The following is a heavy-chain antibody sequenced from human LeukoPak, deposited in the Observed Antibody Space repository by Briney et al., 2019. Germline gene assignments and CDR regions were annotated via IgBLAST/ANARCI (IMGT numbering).Heavy chain of an antibody. CDR3: ARNDAKMVTVDY. D-gene: IGHD2-21*02. CDR2: IHCGANT. J-gene: IGHJ4*02. CDR1: GVSITSGSYY. V-gene: IGHV4-39*02. Sequence: PSETLSLTCTVSGVSITSGSYYWGWIRQPPGKGPEWIGSIHCGANTYRNPSLKSRVTISMDTSKNHFSLSLSSVTAADTAVYYCARNDAKMVTVDYWGQGTLVTVSS.